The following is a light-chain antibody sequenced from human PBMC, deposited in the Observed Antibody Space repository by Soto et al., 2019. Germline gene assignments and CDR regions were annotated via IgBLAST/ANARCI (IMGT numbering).Light chain of an antibody. J-gene: IGKJ2*01. V-gene: IGKV3-15*01. CDR3: QQYNNWPPGKYT. CDR1: QSVSSN. Sequence: EIMMTQSPATLSVSPGERATLSCRASQSVSSNLAWYQQKPGQAPRLLIYGASTRATGIPARFSGSGSGTEFTLTISSLQSEDYAVYYCQQYNNWPPGKYTFGKGTKLEIK. CDR2: GAS.